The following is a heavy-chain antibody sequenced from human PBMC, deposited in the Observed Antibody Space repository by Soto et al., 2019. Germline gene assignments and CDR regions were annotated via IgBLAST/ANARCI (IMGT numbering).Heavy chain of an antibody. Sequence: PSETLSLTWAVYGGSFSGYYWSWIRQPPGKGLEWIGEINHSGSTNYNPSLKSRVTISVDTSKNQFSLKLSSVTAADTAVYYCARDASIAARAQITYYYYGMDVWGQGTTVTVSS. J-gene: IGHJ6*02. V-gene: IGHV4-34*01. CDR1: GGSFSGYY. CDR3: ARDASIAARAQITYYYYGMDV. CDR2: INHSGST. D-gene: IGHD6-6*01.